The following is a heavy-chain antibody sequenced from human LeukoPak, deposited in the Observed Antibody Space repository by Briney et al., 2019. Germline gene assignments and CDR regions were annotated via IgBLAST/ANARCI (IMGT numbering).Heavy chain of an antibody. Sequence: KPSETLSLTCTVSGGSISSYYWSWIRQPPGKGLEWIGYVYYSGSTNYNPSLKSRVTISVDTSKNQFSLKLSSVTAADTAVYYCARGYAEDYFDYWGQGTLVTVSS. D-gene: IGHD1-1*01. CDR2: VYYSGST. CDR1: GGSISSYY. J-gene: IGHJ4*02. CDR3: ARGYAEDYFDY. V-gene: IGHV4-59*01.